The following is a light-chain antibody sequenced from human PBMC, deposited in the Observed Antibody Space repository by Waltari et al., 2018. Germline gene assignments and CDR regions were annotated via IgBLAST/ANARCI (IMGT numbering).Light chain of an antibody. CDR1: SSDIGYYTY. J-gene: IGLJ3*02. CDR3: SSYTRGSTLA. CDR2: DVS. V-gene: IGLV2-14*03. Sequence: QSALTQPASVSGSPGQSITISCPGPSSDIGYYTYVSWYQQHPATAPKLMIYDVSKRPSGVSNRFSGSKSGNTASLTISGLQAEDEADYYCSSYTRGSTLAFGGGTKLTVL.